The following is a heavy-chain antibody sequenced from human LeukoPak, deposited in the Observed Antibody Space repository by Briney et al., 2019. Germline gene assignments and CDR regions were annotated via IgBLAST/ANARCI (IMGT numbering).Heavy chain of an antibody. CDR1: GFTFSTYI. CDR3: ARAHGGTMIGTWDYFDY. J-gene: IGHJ4*02. D-gene: IGHD3-22*01. CDR2: ISSGSNTI. Sequence: GGSLRLSCAASGFTFSTYIMNWVRQAPGKGLEWVSYISSGSNTIYYADSVKGRFTISRDNAKNSLYLQMNSLRAEDTAVYYCARAHGGTMIGTWDYFDYWGQGTLVTVSS. V-gene: IGHV3-48*04.